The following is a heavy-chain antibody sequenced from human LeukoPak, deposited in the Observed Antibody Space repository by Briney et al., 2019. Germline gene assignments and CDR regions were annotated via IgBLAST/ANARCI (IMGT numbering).Heavy chain of an antibody. D-gene: IGHD3-22*01. Sequence: PSETLSLTCTVSGYSTSSGYYWGWIRQPPGKGLEWIGSIYHSGSTYYNPSLKSRVTISVDTSKNQFSLKLSSVTAADTAVYYCARQGDSSGYYYGTFDYFDYWGQGTLVTVSS. CDR3: ARQGDSSGYYYGTFDYFDY. CDR1: GYSTSSGYY. V-gene: IGHV4-38-2*02. CDR2: IYHSGST. J-gene: IGHJ4*02.